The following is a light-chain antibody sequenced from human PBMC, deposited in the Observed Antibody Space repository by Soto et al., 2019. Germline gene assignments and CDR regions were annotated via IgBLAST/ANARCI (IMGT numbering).Light chain of an antibody. Sequence: DIQMTQSPASLSASVGDRVTITCRASQSIGRFLNSYQQKPGKAPALLIYAASSLQSGVPSRFSGSGSGTDFTLTISSLQPEDFATYYCQQSYSPPPITFGQGTRLEIK. J-gene: IGKJ5*01. CDR1: QSIGRF. V-gene: IGKV1-39*01. CDR3: QQSYSPPPIT. CDR2: AAS.